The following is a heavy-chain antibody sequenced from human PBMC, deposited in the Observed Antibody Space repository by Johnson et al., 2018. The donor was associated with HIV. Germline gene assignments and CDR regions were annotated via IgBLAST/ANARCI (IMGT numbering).Heavy chain of an antibody. Sequence: VQLVESGGGLVQPGGSLRLSCAASGFTVSSYDMHWVRQSTGKGLEWVSAIGTAGDTYYPGSVKGRFTIFRENAKNSLYLQMNSLRAGDTAVYFCARRDPWVENGAFDIWGQGTMVTVSS. J-gene: IGHJ3*02. CDR2: IGTAGDT. D-gene: IGHD5-24*01. V-gene: IGHV3-13*01. CDR1: GFTVSSYD. CDR3: ARRDPWVENGAFDI.